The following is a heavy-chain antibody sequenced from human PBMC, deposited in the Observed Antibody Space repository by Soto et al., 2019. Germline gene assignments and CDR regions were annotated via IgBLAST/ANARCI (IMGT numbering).Heavy chain of an antibody. D-gene: IGHD6-6*01. J-gene: IGHJ3*02. CDR2: INPSGGST. V-gene: IGHV1-46*01. CDR1: GYTFTSYY. Sequence: QVQLVQSGDEVKKPGASVKVSCKASGYTFTSYYMHWVRQAPGQGLESMGIINPSGGSTSYAQKFRGRFTMTRDTSTSTVYMELSRLRSEDTAVYYCARAEEAYSSSSIIPVFSAFDIWGQGTMVTVSS. CDR3: ARAEEAYSSSSIIPVFSAFDI.